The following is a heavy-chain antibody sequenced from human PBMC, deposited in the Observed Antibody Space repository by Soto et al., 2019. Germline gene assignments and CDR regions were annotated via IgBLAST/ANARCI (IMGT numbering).Heavy chain of an antibody. D-gene: IGHD6-19*01. Sequence: QVQLVQSGAEVKKPGSSVKVSCKASGGTFSSYAISWVRQAPGQGLEWMGGIIPIFGTANYAHKFQGRVTITAEESTSTAFMELRGLRSEATAVYYCARAIAVAGTLNWFDPWGQGTLVTVSS. CDR1: GGTFSSYA. CDR2: IIPIFGTA. V-gene: IGHV1-69*12. CDR3: ARAIAVAGTLNWFDP. J-gene: IGHJ5*02.